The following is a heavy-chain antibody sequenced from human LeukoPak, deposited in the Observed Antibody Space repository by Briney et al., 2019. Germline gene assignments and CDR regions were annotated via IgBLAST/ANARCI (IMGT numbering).Heavy chain of an antibody. J-gene: IGHJ4*02. CDR1: GXSMNSYY. V-gene: IGHV4-59*08. Sequence: SETLSLTCSVSGXSMNSYYGSWIRQSPGKGLEWIGYIYYSGSTNYNPSLKSRVTISVDTSKNQFSLKLSSVTAADTAVYYCARHVWLQPFDYWGQGTLVTVSS. D-gene: IGHD3-9*01. CDR2: IYYSGST. CDR3: ARHVWLQPFDY.